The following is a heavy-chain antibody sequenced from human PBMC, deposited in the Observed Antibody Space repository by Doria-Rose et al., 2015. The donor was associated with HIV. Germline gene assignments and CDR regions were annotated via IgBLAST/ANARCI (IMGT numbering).Heavy chain of an antibody. CDR2: IFSDDER. V-gene: IGHV2-26*01. J-gene: IGHJ4*02. Sequence: ESGPVLVKPTETLTLTCTVSGVSLSSPGMGVSWIRQPPGKALDWLASIFSDDERAYKTSRKSRLTISRGTSKSQVVLTMTDMDPVDTATYYCARIKSSRWYHKYYFDFWGQGTLVIVSA. D-gene: IGHD6-13*01. CDR3: ARIKSSRWYHKYYFDF. CDR1: GVSLSSPGMG.